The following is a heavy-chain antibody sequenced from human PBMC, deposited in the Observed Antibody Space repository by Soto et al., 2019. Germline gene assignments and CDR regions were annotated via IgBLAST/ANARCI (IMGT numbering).Heavy chain of an antibody. CDR2: VSGSGLYT. J-gene: IGHJ4*02. CDR3: AKDLIAATGTPSYYFDS. D-gene: IGHD6-13*01. Sequence: GGSLRLSCVASGFTFDTYAISWVRQAPGKWLEWVSTVSGSGLYTYYTDSVKGRFTISRDNPRNTLYLQMNSLRLEDTAVYFCAKDLIAATGTPSYYFDSWGQGTLVTVSS. V-gene: IGHV3-23*01. CDR1: GFTFDTYA.